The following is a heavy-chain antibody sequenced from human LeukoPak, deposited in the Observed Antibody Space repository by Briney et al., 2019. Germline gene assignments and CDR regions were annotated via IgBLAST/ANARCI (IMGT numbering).Heavy chain of an antibody. CDR1: GGTFSSYT. V-gene: IGHV1-69*04. CDR3: ARDQDYYDSSGYPYYFDY. Sequence: SVKVSCKASGGTFSSYTISWVRQAPGQGLEWRGRIIPILGIANYAQKFQGRVTITADKSTSTAYMELSSLRSEDTAVYYCARDQDYYDSSGYPYYFDYWGQGTLVTVSS. CDR2: IIPILGIA. D-gene: IGHD3-22*01. J-gene: IGHJ4*02.